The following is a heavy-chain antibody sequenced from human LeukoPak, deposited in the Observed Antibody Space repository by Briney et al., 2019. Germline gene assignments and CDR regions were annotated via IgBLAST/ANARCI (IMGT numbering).Heavy chain of an antibody. D-gene: IGHD2-15*01. J-gene: IGHJ3*02. Sequence: ASVKVSCKASGYTFTSYGISWVRQAPGKGLEWMGGFDPEDGETIYAQKFQGRVTMTEDTSTDTAYMELSSLRSEDTAVYYCATEIPPRYCSGGSCYSSRVDAFDIWGQGTMVTVSS. V-gene: IGHV1-24*01. CDR3: ATEIPPRYCSGGSCYSSRVDAFDI. CDR1: GYTFTSYG. CDR2: FDPEDGET.